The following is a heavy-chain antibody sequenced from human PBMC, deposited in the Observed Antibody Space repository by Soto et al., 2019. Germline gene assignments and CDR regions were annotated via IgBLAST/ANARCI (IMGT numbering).Heavy chain of an antibody. D-gene: IGHD4-17*01. CDR3: AKAVLRWIGPHAFDI. V-gene: IGHV3-30*18. CDR1: GFTFSSYG. J-gene: IGHJ3*02. CDR2: ISYDGSNK. Sequence: QVQLVESGGGVVQPGRSLRLSCAASGFTFSSYGMHWVRQAPGKGLEWVAVISYDGSNKYYADSVKGRFTISRDNSKNTLYLQMNSLRAEDTAVYYCAKAVLRWIGPHAFDIWGQGTMVTVSS.